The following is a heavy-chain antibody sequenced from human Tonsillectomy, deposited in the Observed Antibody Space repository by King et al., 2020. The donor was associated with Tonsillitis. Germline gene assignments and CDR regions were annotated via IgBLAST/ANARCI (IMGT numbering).Heavy chain of an antibody. V-gene: IGHV3-48*01. Sequence: VQLVESGGGLEQPGGSLRLSCAASGFTFSSYSMNWVRQAPGKGLEWVSYISSSSSTIYYADSVKGRFTISRDNAKNSLYLQMNSLRAEDTAVYYCASDSGYEGFDYYYGMDVWGQGTTVTVSS. D-gene: IGHD5-12*01. CDR1: GFTFSSYS. CDR3: ASDSGYEGFDYYYGMDV. CDR2: ISSSSSTI. J-gene: IGHJ6*02.